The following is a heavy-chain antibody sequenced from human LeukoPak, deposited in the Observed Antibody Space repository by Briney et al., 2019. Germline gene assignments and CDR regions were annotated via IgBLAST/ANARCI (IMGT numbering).Heavy chain of an antibody. V-gene: IGHV1-69*04. CDR2: IIPILGIA. CDR1: GGTFSSYA. J-gene: IGHJ4*02. D-gene: IGHD1-20*01. Sequence: ASVKVSCKASGGTFSSYAISWVRQAPGQGLEWMGRIIPILGIANYAQKFQGRVTITADKSTSTAYMELSSLRSEDTAVYYCASEGYNWNAADYWGQGTLVTVSS. CDR3: ASEGYNWNAADY.